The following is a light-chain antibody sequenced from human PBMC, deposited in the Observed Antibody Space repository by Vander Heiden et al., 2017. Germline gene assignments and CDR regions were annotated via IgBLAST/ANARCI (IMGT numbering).Light chain of an antibody. V-gene: IGKV1-5*03. CDR1: LSITRY. Sequence: DIQMTQSPSTLAASVGDTVTITCRASLSITRYLAWFQQKPGKAPKLLMFKASALANGVPSRFRGSGFGTEFALTITSLQPDDFATYYCQQYKSYPWTFGQGTKVEVK. CDR3: QQYKSYPWT. CDR2: KAS. J-gene: IGKJ1*01.